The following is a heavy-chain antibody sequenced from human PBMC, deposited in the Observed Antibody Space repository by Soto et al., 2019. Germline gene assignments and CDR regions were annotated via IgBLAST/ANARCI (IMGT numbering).Heavy chain of an antibody. V-gene: IGHV4-34*01. Sequence: SETLSLTCAVYGGSFSGYYWSWIRQPPGKGLEWIGEINHSGSTNYNPSLKSRVTISVDTSKNQFSLKLSSVTAADTAVYYCARGYSYGDYVGYYDGMDVWGQGTTVT. CDR1: GGSFSGYY. CDR2: INHSGST. CDR3: ARGYSYGDYVGYYDGMDV. J-gene: IGHJ6*02. D-gene: IGHD4-17*01.